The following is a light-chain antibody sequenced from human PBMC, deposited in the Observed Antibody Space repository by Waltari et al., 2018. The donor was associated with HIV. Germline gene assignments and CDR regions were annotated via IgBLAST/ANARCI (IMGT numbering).Light chain of an antibody. Sequence: QSALTQPRSVSGSPGPSVTISCTGASNDVGGYDYVSWYQHHPGKDPKLIIYHVTKRPSGVPDRFSGSKSGNTASLTISGLQAEDEADYYCCSYAGDSSYVFGTGTEVTV. CDR1: SNDVGGYDY. CDR2: HVT. J-gene: IGLJ1*01. CDR3: CSYAGDSSYV. V-gene: IGLV2-11*01.